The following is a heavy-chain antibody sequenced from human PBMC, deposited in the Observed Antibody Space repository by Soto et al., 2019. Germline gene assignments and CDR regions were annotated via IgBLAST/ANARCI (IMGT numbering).Heavy chain of an antibody. Sequence: QLQLVQSGAEVTKPGSSVKVSCKASGGTFSSYAFSWVRQAPGQGLEWMGGIIPIFGRANYAQKFQGRVTITADESTSTGYMEVSSLRPEDTAVYYCARDPTSSDNGMVVPGKYGMDVWGQGTTVTVSS. V-gene: IGHV1-69*12. J-gene: IGHJ6*02. D-gene: IGHD2-15*01. CDR2: IIPIFGRA. CDR1: GGTFSSYA. CDR3: ARDPTSSDNGMVVPGKYGMDV.